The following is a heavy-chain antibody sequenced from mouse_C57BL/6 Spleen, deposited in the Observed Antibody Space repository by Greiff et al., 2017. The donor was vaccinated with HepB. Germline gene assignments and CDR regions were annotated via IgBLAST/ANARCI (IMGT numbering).Heavy chain of an antibody. Sequence: EVKLMESGGDLVKPGGSLKLSCAASGFTFSSYGMSWVRQTPDKRLEWVATISSGGSYTYYPDSVKGRFTISRDNAKNTLYLQMSSLKSEDTAMYYCAITTVVASVGRGFDYWGQGTTLTVSS. J-gene: IGHJ2*01. D-gene: IGHD1-1*01. CDR1: GFTFSSYG. CDR3: AITTVVASVGRGFDY. V-gene: IGHV5-6*01. CDR2: ISSGGSYT.